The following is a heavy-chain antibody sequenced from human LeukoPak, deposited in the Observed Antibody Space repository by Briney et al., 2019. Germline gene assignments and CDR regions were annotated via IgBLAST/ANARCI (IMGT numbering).Heavy chain of an antibody. Sequence: GGSLRLSCATSGFAFSSYSMNWVRQAPGKGLEWVSSISSSSSYIYYADSVKGRFTISRDNAKNSLYLQMNSLRAEDTAVYYCAREKWELRTFDYWGQGTLVTVSS. CDR2: ISSSSSYI. J-gene: IGHJ4*02. D-gene: IGHD1-26*01. CDR3: AREKWELRTFDY. V-gene: IGHV3-21*01. CDR1: GFAFSSYS.